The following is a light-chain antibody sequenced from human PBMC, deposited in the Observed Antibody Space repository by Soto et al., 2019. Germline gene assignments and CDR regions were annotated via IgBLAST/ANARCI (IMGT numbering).Light chain of an antibody. CDR3: QVWDNSSDHVV. Sequence: SYVLPQPPSVSVAPGQTARITCLGESMGSKSVHWYQQKPGQAPVVVVYHDSDRPSGIPERFSGSNSGNTATLTISRVEAGDEAVYSCQVWDNSSDHVVFGGGTKLTVL. CDR1: SMGSKS. V-gene: IGLV3-21*02. J-gene: IGLJ2*01. CDR2: HDS.